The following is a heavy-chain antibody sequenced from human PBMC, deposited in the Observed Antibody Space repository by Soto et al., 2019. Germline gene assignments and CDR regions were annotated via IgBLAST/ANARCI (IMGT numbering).Heavy chain of an antibody. V-gene: IGHV3-15*01. D-gene: IGHD3-3*01. CDR3: TTNGAGADDFWSGHDY. CDR2: IKSKTDGGTT. CDR1: GFTFSNAW. Sequence: EVQLLESGGGLVQPGGSLRLSCAASGFTFSNAWMSWVRQAPGKGLEWVGRIKSKTDGGTTDYAAPVKGRFTISRDDSKNTLNLQMNSLKTEDTAVYYCTTNGAGADDFWSGHDYWGQGTLVTVSS. J-gene: IGHJ4*02.